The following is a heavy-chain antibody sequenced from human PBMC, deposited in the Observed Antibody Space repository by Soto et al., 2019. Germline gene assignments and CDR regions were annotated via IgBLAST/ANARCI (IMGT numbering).Heavy chain of an antibody. CDR1: GYTFTSYD. V-gene: IGHV1-8*01. D-gene: IGHD2-2*01. CDR2: MNPNSGNT. CDR3: ARSGEYQLLWFY. J-gene: IGHJ4*02. Sequence: GASVKVSCKASGYTFTSYDINWVRQATGQGLEWMGWMNPNSGNTGYAQKFQGRVTMTRNTSISTAYMELSSLRSEDTAVYYCARSGEYQLLWFYWGQGTLVTVSS.